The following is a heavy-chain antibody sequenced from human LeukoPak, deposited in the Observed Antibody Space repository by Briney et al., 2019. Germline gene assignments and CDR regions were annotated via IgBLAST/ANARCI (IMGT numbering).Heavy chain of an antibody. J-gene: IGHJ3*02. Sequence: NPSETLSLTCTVSGGSISSYYWSWIRLPPGKGLEWIGYIYHSGSTNYNPSLKRRVTRSVGTSKNQFSLKLKLNSVTAADTAVYYCARSGPQPIAARPSYAFDIWGQRTMVTVSS. V-gene: IGHV4-59*01. CDR1: GGSISSYY. CDR3: ARSGPQPIAARPSYAFDI. D-gene: IGHD6-6*01. CDR2: IYHSGST.